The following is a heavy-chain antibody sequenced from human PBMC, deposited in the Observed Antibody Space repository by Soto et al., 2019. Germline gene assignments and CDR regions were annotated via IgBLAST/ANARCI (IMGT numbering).Heavy chain of an antibody. V-gene: IGHV2-5*02. J-gene: IGHJ4*02. CDR2: IYWDDDK. D-gene: IGHD5-18*01. CDR1: GFSLSTTGVG. CDR3: AHSTDTSMALDY. Sequence: QITLKESGPTLVKPTQTLTLTCTFSGFSLSTTGVGVGWIRQPPGKALEWLALIYWDDDKRYSPSLKSRLTINTDTSKNQLVLTMTNIDLVDTATYYCAHSTDTSMALDYWGQGTLVTVSS.